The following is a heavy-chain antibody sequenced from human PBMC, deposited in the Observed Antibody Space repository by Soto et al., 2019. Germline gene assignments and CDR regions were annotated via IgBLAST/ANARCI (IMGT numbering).Heavy chain of an antibody. CDR3: AREVPVVVAAIGWFDP. J-gene: IGHJ5*02. D-gene: IGHD2-21*02. V-gene: IGHV4-31*03. CDR1: GASISNVGYY. CDR2: IYDSGGT. Sequence: QVQLQESGPGLVKPSQTLSLTCTVSGASISNVGYYWSWIRQHPGKGLEWIGYIYDSGGTRYNPSLKSRVTMSVDMSKNQFSLNLTSVTTADTAVYYCAREVPVVVAAIGWFDPWGQGILVTVSS.